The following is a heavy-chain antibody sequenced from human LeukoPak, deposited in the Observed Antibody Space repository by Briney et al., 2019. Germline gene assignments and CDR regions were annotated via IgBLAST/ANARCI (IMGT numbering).Heavy chain of an antibody. CDR1: GFTFSSYG. V-gene: IGHV3-30*02. J-gene: IGHJ5*02. CDR3: ARGGAARPDL. Sequence: GGSLRLSCAASGFTFSSYGMHWVRQAPGKGLEWVAFIRYDGSNKYYADSVKGRFTISRDNAKNSLYLQMNSLRAEDTAMYYCARGGAARPDLWGHGGLVTVSS. D-gene: IGHD6-6*01. CDR2: IRYDGSNK.